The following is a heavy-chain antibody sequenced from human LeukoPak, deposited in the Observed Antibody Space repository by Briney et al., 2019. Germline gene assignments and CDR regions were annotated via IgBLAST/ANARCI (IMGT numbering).Heavy chain of an antibody. J-gene: IGHJ6*03. CDR3: AKVPSSWDYYYYYMDV. CDR1: GFTFSSYA. D-gene: IGHD6-13*01. CDR2: ISGSGGST. Sequence: GGSLRLSCAASGFTFSSYAMSWVRQAPGKGLEWVSAISGSGGSTYYADSVKGRFTISRDNSKNTQYLQMNSLRAEDTAVYYCAKVPSSWDYYYYYMDVWGKGTTVTVSS. V-gene: IGHV3-23*01.